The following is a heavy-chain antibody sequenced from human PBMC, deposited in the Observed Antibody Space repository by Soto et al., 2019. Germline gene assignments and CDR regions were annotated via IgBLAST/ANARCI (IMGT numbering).Heavy chain of an antibody. D-gene: IGHD3-22*01. CDR1: GFTFSSYG. Sequence: GGSLRLSCAASGFTFSSYGMHWVRQAPGKGLEWVAVISYDGSNKYYADSVKGRFTISRDNSKNTLYLQMNSLRAEDTAVYYCAKPQIITMIVVVIPDYGMDVWGQGTTVTVS. V-gene: IGHV3-30*18. CDR2: ISYDGSNK. CDR3: AKPQIITMIVVVIPDYGMDV. J-gene: IGHJ6*02.